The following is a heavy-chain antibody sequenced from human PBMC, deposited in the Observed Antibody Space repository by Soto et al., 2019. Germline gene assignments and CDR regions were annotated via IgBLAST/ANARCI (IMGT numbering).Heavy chain of an antibody. CDR1: GGSISSSIYY. CDR2: IYYSGST. D-gene: IGHD3-22*01. J-gene: IGHJ3*02. Sequence: SETLSLTCTVSGGSISSSIYYWGWIRQPPGKGLEWIGTIYYSGSTYYNPSLKGRVTISVDTSKNQFSLKLSSVTAADTAVYYCARRGLFPVNAFDIWGQGTMVTVSS. V-gene: IGHV4-39*01. CDR3: ARRGLFPVNAFDI.